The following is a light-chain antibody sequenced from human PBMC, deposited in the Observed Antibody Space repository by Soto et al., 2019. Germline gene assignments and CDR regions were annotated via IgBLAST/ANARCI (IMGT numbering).Light chain of an antibody. CDR3: QQYYRTPPT. CDR1: QSVLDISNNKNY. V-gene: IGKV4-1*01. CDR2: WAS. J-gene: IGKJ2*01. Sequence: DIVMTQSPDSLAVSLGERATINCKCSQSVLDISNNKNYLAWYQQKPRQPPKLLIYWASARESGVPDRFSGSGSGTDFTLTISSLQAEDVAVYDCQQYYRTPPTFGQGTKLEIK.